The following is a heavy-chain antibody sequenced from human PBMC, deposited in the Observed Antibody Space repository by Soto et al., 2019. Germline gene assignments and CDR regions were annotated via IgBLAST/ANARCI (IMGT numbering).Heavy chain of an antibody. Sequence: NPGGSLRLSCEGSGFNFRNFNMIWVRQAPGKGLEWVSSVSGSSSYIYYADSVKGRFTVSRDNANNLVFLQMNGLRPEDTAMYYCARDLRGHYGPWGQGTMVTVS. CDR1: GFNFRNFN. CDR2: VSGSSSYI. CDR3: ARDLRGHYGP. D-gene: IGHD4-17*01. V-gene: IGHV3-21*06. J-gene: IGHJ3*01.